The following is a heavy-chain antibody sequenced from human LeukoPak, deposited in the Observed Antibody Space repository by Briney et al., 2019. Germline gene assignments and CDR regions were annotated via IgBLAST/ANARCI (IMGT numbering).Heavy chain of an antibody. J-gene: IGHJ4*02. CDR3: ARSGLRYFDWLFDGRDPTGDY. Sequence: GASVKVSCKASGYTFTSYGISWVRQAPGQGLEWMGWISAYNGNTNYAQELQGRVTMTTDTSTSTAYMELRSLRSDDTAVYYCARSGLRYFDWLFDGRDPTGDYWGQGTLVTVSS. CDR1: GYTFTSYG. CDR2: ISAYNGNT. D-gene: IGHD3-9*01. V-gene: IGHV1-18*01.